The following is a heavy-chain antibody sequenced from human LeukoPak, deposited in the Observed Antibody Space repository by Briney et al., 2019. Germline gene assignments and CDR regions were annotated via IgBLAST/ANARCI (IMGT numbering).Heavy chain of an antibody. V-gene: IGHV3-48*01. J-gene: IGHJ5*02. CDR1: GFTFSSYS. CDR2: ISSSSSTI. CDR3: ARGGGYTAMVHGGFDP. D-gene: IGHD5-18*01. Sequence: GGSLRLSCAASGFTFSSYSMNWVRQAPGKGLEWVSHISSSSSTIYYADSVKGRFTISRDNAKNSLYLQMNSLRAEDTAVYYCARGGGYTAMVHGGFDPWGQGTLVTVSS.